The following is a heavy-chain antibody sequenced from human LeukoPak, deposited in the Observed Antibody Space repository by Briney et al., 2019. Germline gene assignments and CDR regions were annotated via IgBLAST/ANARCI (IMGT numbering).Heavy chain of an antibody. D-gene: IGHD3-22*01. Sequence: GGSLRLSCAASGFTFSSFAMNWVRQAPGKGLEWVSTITYSGDSTYYADSVKGRFTISRDNSKNTLYLQMNSLRAEDTALYYCAKYDSSGLASVAFDIWGQGTMVTVSS. CDR3: AKYDSSGLASVAFDI. J-gene: IGHJ3*02. V-gene: IGHV3-23*01. CDR1: GFTFSSFA. CDR2: ITYSGDST.